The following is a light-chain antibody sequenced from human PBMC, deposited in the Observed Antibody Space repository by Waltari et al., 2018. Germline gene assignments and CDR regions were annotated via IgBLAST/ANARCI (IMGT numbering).Light chain of an antibody. CDR2: AAY. J-gene: IGKJ2*01. Sequence: DIQLTQSPSFLSASVGDRVTTTCRASQSISSFLAWYQQKPGKAPKLLIFAAYTLQSGVPSRFSGSGSGTEFTLTISSLQPEDFATYYCQQLNSFPYTFGQGTKLEIK. CDR3: QQLNSFPYT. CDR1: QSISSF. V-gene: IGKV1-9*01.